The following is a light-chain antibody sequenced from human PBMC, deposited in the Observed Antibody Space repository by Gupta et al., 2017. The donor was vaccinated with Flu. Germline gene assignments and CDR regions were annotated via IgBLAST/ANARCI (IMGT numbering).Light chain of an antibody. J-gene: IGKJ4*02. Sequence: DIQLTQSPSSLSASVGDRITITCRASESVSSYLNWYQQKPGKAPKVLIYEATTLQSGVPSRFSGGGSGTEFTLTITILQPEDFATYYCQQSYTFPPSFTFGGGTKVEIK. V-gene: IGKV1-39*01. CDR1: ESVSSY. CDR2: EAT. CDR3: QQSYTFPPSFT.